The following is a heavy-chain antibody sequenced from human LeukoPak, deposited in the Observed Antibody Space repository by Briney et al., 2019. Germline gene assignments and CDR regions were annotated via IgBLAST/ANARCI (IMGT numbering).Heavy chain of an antibody. D-gene: IGHD5-24*01. V-gene: IGHV4-34*01. J-gene: IGHJ3*02. Sequence: SETLSLTCGVYGESFSGFYWSWIRQTPGKGLQWIGEINHSGDINYNPSLESQVTISVDTSKRQFSLRLSSVTAADTAVYYCATRDGYKDAFDIWGQGTMVTVSS. CDR3: ATRDGYKDAFDI. CDR1: GESFSGFY. CDR2: INHSGDI.